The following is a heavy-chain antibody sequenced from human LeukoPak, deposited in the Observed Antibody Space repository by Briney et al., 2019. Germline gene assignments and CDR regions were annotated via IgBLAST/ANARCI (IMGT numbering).Heavy chain of an antibody. J-gene: IGHJ6*02. V-gene: IGHV3-23*01. CDR1: GFTFSSYA. Sequence: QPGGSLRLSCAASGFTFSSYAMSWVLQAPGKGLEWVSAISGSGGSTYSADSVKGRFTISRDNSKNTLYLQMNSLRAEDTAVYYCAKVPAQFLWFGESSGMDVWGQGTTVTVSS. CDR3: AKVPAQFLWFGESSGMDV. D-gene: IGHD3-10*01. CDR2: ISGSGGST.